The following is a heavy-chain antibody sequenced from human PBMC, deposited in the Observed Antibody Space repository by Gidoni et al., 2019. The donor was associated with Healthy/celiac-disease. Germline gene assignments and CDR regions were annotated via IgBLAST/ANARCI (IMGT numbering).Heavy chain of an antibody. V-gene: IGHV4-31*02. CDR3: ARDHNYGDINWFDP. D-gene: IGHD4-17*01. Sequence: YYNPSLKSRVTISVDTSKNQFSLKLSSVTAADTAVYYCARDHNYGDINWFDPWGQGTLVTVSS. J-gene: IGHJ5*02.